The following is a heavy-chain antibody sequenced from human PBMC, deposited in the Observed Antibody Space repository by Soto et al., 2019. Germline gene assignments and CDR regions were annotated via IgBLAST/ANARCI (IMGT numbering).Heavy chain of an antibody. CDR2: IYYSGST. J-gene: IGHJ3*02. Sequence: PSETLSLTCTVSGGSISSSSYYWGWIRQPPGKGLEWIGSIYYSGSTYYNPSLKSRVTISVDTSKNQFSLKLSSVTAADTAVYYCARSLGYCRGGICYSFAFDIWGQGTMVTVSS. V-gene: IGHV4-39*01. D-gene: IGHD2-15*01. CDR1: GGSISSSSYY. CDR3: ARSLGYCRGGICYSFAFDI.